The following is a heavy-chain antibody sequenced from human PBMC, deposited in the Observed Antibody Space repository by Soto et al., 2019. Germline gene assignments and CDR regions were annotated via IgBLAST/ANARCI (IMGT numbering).Heavy chain of an antibody. J-gene: IGHJ4*02. CDR2: ISPYNGNT. V-gene: IGHV1-18*01. D-gene: IGHD2-8*01. CDR3: ARDRLGVSVTGGGFDS. Sequence: QVQLVQSGGEVKKPGASVKVSCKASGYTFSNFGLSWVRQAPGQGLELRGWISPYNGNTNYAQQLQGRLTMTTDTSTSTAYVELRSLRSDDTAVYYCARDRLGVSVTGGGFDSWGQGTLVTVSS. CDR1: GYTFSNFG.